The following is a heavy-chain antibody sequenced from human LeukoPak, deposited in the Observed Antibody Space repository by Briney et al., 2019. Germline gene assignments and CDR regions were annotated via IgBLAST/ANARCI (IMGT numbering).Heavy chain of an antibody. CDR2: TYYRSKWYN. D-gene: IGHD3-22*01. CDR1: GDSVSSNGAA. J-gene: IGHJ4*02. Sequence: SQTLSLTCAISGDSVSSNGAAWNRIRQSPSRGLEWLGRTYYRSKWYNDYAVSVKSRITINPDTSKNQFSLQLNSVTPEDTAVCYRARLPYYYDSGGYFWGQGTLVTVSS. V-gene: IGHV6-1*01. CDR3: ARLPYYYDSGGYF.